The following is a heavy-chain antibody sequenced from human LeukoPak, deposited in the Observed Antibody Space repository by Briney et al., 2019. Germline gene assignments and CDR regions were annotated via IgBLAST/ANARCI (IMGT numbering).Heavy chain of an antibody. CDR3: ASQYFDL. J-gene: IGHJ2*01. CDR1: GGSISSYY. Sequence: SETLSLTCTVSGGSISSYYWSWIRQPPGKGLEWTGYIYYSGSTNYNPSLKSRVTISVDTSKNQFSLKLSSVTAADTAVYYCASQYFDLWGRGTLVTVSS. CDR2: IYYSGST. V-gene: IGHV4-59*01.